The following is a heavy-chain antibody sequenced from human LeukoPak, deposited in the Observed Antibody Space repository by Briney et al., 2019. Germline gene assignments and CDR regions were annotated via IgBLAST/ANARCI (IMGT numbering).Heavy chain of an antibody. V-gene: IGHV3-74*01. Sequence: GGSLRLSCAASGFTFSSYWMHWVRQAPGKGLVWVSRINSDGSSTSYADSVKGRFTISRDNAKNTLYLQMNSLRAEDTAVYYCARATYSGSYYFLDYWGQGTLVTVSS. CDR3: ARATYSGSYYFLDY. CDR2: INSDGSST. D-gene: IGHD1-26*01. J-gene: IGHJ4*02. CDR1: GFTFSSYW.